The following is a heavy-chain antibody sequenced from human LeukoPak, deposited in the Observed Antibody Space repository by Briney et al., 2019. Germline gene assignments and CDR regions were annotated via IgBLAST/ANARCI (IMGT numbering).Heavy chain of an antibody. CDR3: ARRDTTGWYHHFDY. V-gene: IGHV3-53*01. Sequence: GGFLRLSCAASGFTVSSNSMTWVRQAPGKGLEWVSILYNGGGANYADSVKGRFTISRDNSRNTLFLQMNSLRAEDTAVYYCARRDTTGWYHHFDYWGQETLVTVSS. CDR2: LYNGGGA. CDR1: GFTVSSNS. J-gene: IGHJ4*02. D-gene: IGHD6-19*01.